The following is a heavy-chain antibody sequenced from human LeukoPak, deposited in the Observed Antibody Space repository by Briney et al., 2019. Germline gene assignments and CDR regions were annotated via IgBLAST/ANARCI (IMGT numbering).Heavy chain of an antibody. V-gene: IGHV4-34*01. D-gene: IGHD3-22*01. J-gene: IGHJ4*02. CDR1: GGSFSGYY. CDR3: ARHDSSGYYFDY. Sequence: SETLSLTCAVYGGSFSGYYWSWIRQPPGKGLEWIGEINHSGSTNYNPSLKSRVTISVDTSENQFSLKLSSVTAADTAVYYCARHDSSGYYFDYWGQGTLVTVSS. CDR2: INHSGST.